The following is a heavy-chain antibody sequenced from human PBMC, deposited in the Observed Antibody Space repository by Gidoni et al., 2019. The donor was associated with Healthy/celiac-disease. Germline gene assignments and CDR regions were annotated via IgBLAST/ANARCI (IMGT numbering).Heavy chain of an antibody. CDR3: ARLTAVAA. D-gene: IGHD6-19*01. CDR1: GGSISSSSYY. J-gene: IGHJ5*02. V-gene: IGHV4-39*01. CDR2: IYYSGST. Sequence: QLQLQESGPGLVKPSETLSLTCTVSGGSISSSSYYWGWIRQPPGKGLAWIGSIYYSGSTYYNPSLKSRVTISVDTSKNQFSLKLSSVTAADTAVYYCARLTAVAAWGQGTLVTVSS.